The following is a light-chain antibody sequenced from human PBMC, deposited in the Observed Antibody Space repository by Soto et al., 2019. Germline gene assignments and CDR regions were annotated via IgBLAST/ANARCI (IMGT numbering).Light chain of an antibody. CDR3: QQYNSYSPT. CDR1: QSVNVW. J-gene: IGKJ1*01. CDR2: QAS. Sequence: DIQKIQSPSTLSTSVGDRVTITCRASQSVNVWLAWYQQKPGKAPTVLIYQASRLESGVPSRFSGSGSGTDFTLTISSLQPDDSATYYCQQYNSYSPTFGQGTKVDIK. V-gene: IGKV1-5*03.